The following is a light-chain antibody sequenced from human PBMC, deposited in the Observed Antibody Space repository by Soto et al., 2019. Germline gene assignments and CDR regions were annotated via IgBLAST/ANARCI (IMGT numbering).Light chain of an antibody. Sequence: DIVMTQSPASLAVSLGERATINCKYSQSVLYSSNNKNYLAWYQQKPGQPPKLLIYWASTRESGVPDRFSGSGSGTDFTLPISSLQAEDVAVYYCQQYYSTPLTFGGGTKVEIK. CDR1: QSVLYSSNNKNY. CDR3: QQYYSTPLT. CDR2: WAS. J-gene: IGKJ4*01. V-gene: IGKV4-1*01.